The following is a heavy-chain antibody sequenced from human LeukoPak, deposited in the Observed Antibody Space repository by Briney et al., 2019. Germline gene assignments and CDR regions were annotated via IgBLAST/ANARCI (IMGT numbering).Heavy chain of an antibody. CDR2: INPNSGGT. CDR1: GYTFTGYY. CDR3: ARSDQWVDREMATITTPADY. Sequence: ASVRVSCKASGYTFTGYYMHWVRQAPGQGLEWMGRINPNSGGTNYAQKFQGRVTMTRDTSISTACMELSRLRSDDTAVYYCARSDQWVDREMATITTPADYWGQGTLVTVSS. D-gene: IGHD5-24*01. J-gene: IGHJ4*02. V-gene: IGHV1-2*06.